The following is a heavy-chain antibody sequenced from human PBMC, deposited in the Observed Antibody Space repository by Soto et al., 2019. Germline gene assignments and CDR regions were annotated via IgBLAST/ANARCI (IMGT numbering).Heavy chain of an antibody. Sequence: QVQLVQSRAEVKKPGASVKVSCKASGYTFTSYGISWVRQAPGQGLEWMGWISAYNGNTNYAQKLQGRVTMTTDTSTSTAYMELRSLRSDDTAVYYCARDPGGAVPGFGLADAFDIWGQGTMVTVSS. J-gene: IGHJ3*02. CDR3: ARDPGGAVPGFGLADAFDI. V-gene: IGHV1-18*01. CDR2: ISAYNGNT. CDR1: GYTFTSYG. D-gene: IGHD6-19*01.